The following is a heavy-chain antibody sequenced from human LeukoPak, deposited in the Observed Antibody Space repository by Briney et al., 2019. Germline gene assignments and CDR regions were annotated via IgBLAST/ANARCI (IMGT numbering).Heavy chain of an antibody. V-gene: IGHV4-30-4*08. Sequence: SETLSLTCAVSGGSISSGGYSWSWIRQPPGKGLEWIGYIYYSGSTYYNPSLKSRVTISVDTSKNQFSLKLSSVTAADTAVYYCARGIIRGYQYYGMDVWGQGTTVTVSS. J-gene: IGHJ6*02. CDR3: ARGIIRGYQYYGMDV. D-gene: IGHD3-16*01. CDR2: IYYSGST. CDR1: GGSISSGGYS.